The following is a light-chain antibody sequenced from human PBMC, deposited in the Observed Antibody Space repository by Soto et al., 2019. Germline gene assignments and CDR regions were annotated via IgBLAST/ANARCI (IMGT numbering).Light chain of an antibody. CDR1: QSVSSY. V-gene: IGKV3-11*01. CDR2: DAS. J-gene: IGKJ1*01. Sequence: EIVLTPSPATLSLSPGERAPLSCRASQSVSSYLAWYQQKPGQAHRLLIYDASNRATGIPARFSGSGSGTDFTLTISSLEPEDFAVYYCQQRSNWHTWTCGQGTKGDIK. CDR3: QQRSNWHTWT.